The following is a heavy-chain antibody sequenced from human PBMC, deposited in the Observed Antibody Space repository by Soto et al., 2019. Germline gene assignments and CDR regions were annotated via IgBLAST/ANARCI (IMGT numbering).Heavy chain of an antibody. Sequence: GGSLRLSCAVSGFTVSRSEMSWVRQAPGKGLQWVSVIYSGGSTYYANAVKGRFTISRDISENTVYLVLDKLTVDDTAVYYCARAREPEYSSSIYFDYWGRGTLVTVSS. CDR3: ARAREPEYSSSIYFDY. CDR1: GFTVSRSE. J-gene: IGHJ4*02. CDR2: IYSGGST. V-gene: IGHV3-53*01. D-gene: IGHD6-6*01.